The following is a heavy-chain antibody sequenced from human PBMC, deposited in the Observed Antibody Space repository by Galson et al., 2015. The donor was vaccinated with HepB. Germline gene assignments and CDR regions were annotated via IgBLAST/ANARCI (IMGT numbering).Heavy chain of an antibody. CDR3: ASTYGSGSYPTWALDL. CDR1: GFTFSSYG. V-gene: IGHV3-33*01. D-gene: IGHD3-10*01. Sequence: SLRLSCAASGFTFSSYGMHWVRQAPGKGLEWVAVIWYDGSNKYYADSVKGRFTISRDNSKNTLYLQMNSLRAEDTAVYYCASTYGSGSYPTWALDLWGRGTLVTVSS. CDR2: IWYDGSNK. J-gene: IGHJ2*01.